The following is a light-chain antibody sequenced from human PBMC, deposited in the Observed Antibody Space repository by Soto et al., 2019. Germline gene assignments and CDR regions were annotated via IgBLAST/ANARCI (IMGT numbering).Light chain of an antibody. CDR2: GAS. Sequence: EIVLAQSPDTLSLSPGERATLSCRASQSVSGNAFAWYQQKPGQAPRLLIYGASTRATGIPDRFSGSGSGTDFTLTISSLEPEDFALCYCHQYRTFGRGTRVEIK. J-gene: IGKJ1*01. CDR3: HQYRT. V-gene: IGKV3-20*01. CDR1: QSVSGNA.